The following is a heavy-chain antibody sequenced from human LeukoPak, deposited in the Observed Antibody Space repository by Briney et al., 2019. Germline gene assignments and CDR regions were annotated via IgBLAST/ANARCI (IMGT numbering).Heavy chain of an antibody. V-gene: IGHV4-39*07. CDR2: IYYSGST. J-gene: IGHJ5*02. D-gene: IGHD2-15*01. Sequence: SETLSLTCTVSGGSISSSSYYWGWIRQPPGKGLEWIGSIYYSGSTYYNPSLKSRVTISVDTSKNQFSLKVNSVTAADTAVYYCVRSKSGAYGWFDPWGQGTLVTVFS. CDR1: GGSISSSSYY. CDR3: VRSKSGAYGWFDP.